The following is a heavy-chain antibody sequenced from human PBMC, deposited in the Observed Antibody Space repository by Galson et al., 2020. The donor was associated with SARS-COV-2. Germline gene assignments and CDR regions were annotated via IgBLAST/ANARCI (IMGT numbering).Heavy chain of an antibody. CDR3: TRQETGRFLEFWSLGATASWFDP. D-gene: IGHD3-3*01. CDR2: IRSKANSYAT. CDR1: GFTFSGSA. V-gene: IGHV3-73*01. Sequence: GESLKISCAASGFTFSGSAMHWVRQASGKGLEWVGRIRSKANSYATAYAASVKGRFTISRDDSKNTAYLQMNSLKTEDTAVYYCTRQETGRFLEFWSLGATASWFDPWGQGTLVTVSS. J-gene: IGHJ5*02.